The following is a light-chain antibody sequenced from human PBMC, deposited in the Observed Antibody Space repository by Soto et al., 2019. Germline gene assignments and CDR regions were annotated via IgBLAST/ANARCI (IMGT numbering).Light chain of an antibody. J-gene: IGKJ4*01. V-gene: IGKV3-20*01. Sequence: EIVLTQSPGTLSLSPGERATLSCRASQSVSSNYLAWYQQKPGQAPRLLIYGASSRATGIPDRFSGSGSGTDFTLTISRLEPEDFAVYYCQQYGSSPLLTFGGGTKVEIK. CDR2: GAS. CDR3: QQYGSSPLLT. CDR1: QSVSSNY.